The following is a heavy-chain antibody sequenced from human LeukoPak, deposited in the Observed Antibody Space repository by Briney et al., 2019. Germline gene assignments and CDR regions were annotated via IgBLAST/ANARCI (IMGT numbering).Heavy chain of an antibody. V-gene: IGHV3-23*01. CDR3: AKGLSVVVGPHAFNI. CDR1: GFTFSCYA. CDR2: VSGSGGST. D-gene: IGHD3-22*01. Sequence: PGGSLRLSCAASGFTFSCYAMSWVRQAPGKGLEWVSVVSGSGGSTYYADSVKGRFTISRDNSKNTLYLQMNSLRAEDTAVYYCAKGLSVVVGPHAFNIWGQGIMVTVSS. J-gene: IGHJ3*02.